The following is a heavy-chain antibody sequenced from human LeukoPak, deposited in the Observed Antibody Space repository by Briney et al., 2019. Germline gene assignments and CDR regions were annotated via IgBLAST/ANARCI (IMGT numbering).Heavy chain of an antibody. V-gene: IGHV3-23*01. J-gene: IGHJ4*02. D-gene: IGHD3-10*01. CDR1: GFTFSSYA. CDR2: ISGSGGST. Sequence: PGGSLRLSCAASGFTFSSYAMSWVRQAPGKGLEWVSAISGSGGSTYYADSVKGRLTISRDNAKNSLYLQINSLRAEDTAVYYCVRGDNRDYWGQGTLVTVSS. CDR3: VRGDNRDY.